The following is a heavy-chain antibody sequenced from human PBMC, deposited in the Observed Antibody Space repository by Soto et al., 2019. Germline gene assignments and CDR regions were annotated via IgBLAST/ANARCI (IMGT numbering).Heavy chain of an antibody. V-gene: IGHV4-59*08. CDR1: GGSIDSYY. CDR2: VYYTGTT. CDR3: ARLGGYYQSLDT. D-gene: IGHD3-22*01. Sequence: PSETLSLTCTVSGGSIDSYYWTWIRQPPGKGLEWIGYVYYTGTTTYSPSLKSRVTISVDTSMNQISLKLSSVTAADTAFYYCARLGGYYQSLDTWGQGTVVTVSS. J-gene: IGHJ5*02.